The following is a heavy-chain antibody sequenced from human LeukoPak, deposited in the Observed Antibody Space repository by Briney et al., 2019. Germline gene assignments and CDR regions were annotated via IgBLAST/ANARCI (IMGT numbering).Heavy chain of an antibody. CDR3: ARDTYYSGSYIWFDP. Sequence: PGGSLRLSCAAPGFTFSSYAMSWVRQAPGKGLEWVSVISGSGDSKEYADSVKGRFTISRDNSRDTLSLQMNNLRAEDTATYYCARDTYYSGSYIWFDPRGQGTLVTVSS. CDR2: ISGSGDSK. CDR1: GFTFSSYA. V-gene: IGHV3-23*01. J-gene: IGHJ5*02. D-gene: IGHD1-26*01.